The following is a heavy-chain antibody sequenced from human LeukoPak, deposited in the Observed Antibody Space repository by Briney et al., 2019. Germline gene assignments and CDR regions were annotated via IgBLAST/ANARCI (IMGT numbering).Heavy chain of an antibody. CDR3: GRHFPETGRDEQPLEY. D-gene: IGHD3-10*01. CDR1: GGSISSSDSY. V-gene: IGHV4-39*01. Sequence: SETLSLTCTVSGGSISSSDSYWAWVRQPPGKGLEWIGSICFSRTTYYNPFLKSRVTMSIDTSKNHFSLKVASVTAADTAVYYCGRHFPETGRDEQPLEYWGQGSLFTVSS. J-gene: IGHJ4*02. CDR2: ICFSRTT.